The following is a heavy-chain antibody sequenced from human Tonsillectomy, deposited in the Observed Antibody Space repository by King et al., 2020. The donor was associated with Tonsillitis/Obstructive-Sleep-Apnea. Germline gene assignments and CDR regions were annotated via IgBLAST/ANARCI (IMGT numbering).Heavy chain of an antibody. J-gene: IGHJ4*02. D-gene: IGHD3-3*01. CDR1: GYSFTSYW. Sequence: VQLVESGAEVKKPGESLKISCKGSGYSFTSYWIGWVGQMPGKGLEWMGIIYPGDSDTRYSPSFQGQVTISADKSISTAYLQWSSLKASDTALYYYARSGDFWCGSHSPIDYWGQGALVTVSS. CDR3: ARSGDFWCGSHSPIDY. CDR2: IYPGDSDT. V-gene: IGHV5-51*01.